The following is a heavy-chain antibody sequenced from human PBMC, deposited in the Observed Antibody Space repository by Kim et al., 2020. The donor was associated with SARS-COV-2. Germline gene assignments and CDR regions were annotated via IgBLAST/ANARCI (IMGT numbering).Heavy chain of an antibody. CDR2: INHSGST. D-gene: IGHD2-15*01. J-gene: IGHJ4*02. Sequence: SETLSLTCAVYGGSFSGYYWSWIRQPPGKGLEWIGEINHSGSTNYNPSLKSRVTISVDTSKNQFSLKLSSVTAADTAVYYCARGVSLKDHPYYFDYWGQGTLVTVSS. CDR1: GGSFSGYY. CDR3: ARGVSLKDHPYYFDY. V-gene: IGHV4-34*01.